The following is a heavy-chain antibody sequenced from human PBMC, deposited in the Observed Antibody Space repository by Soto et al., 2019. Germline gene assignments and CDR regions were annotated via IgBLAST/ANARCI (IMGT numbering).Heavy chain of an antibody. Sequence: GGSLRLSCAASGFTFISYAMSWVRQAPGKGLEWVSGISGSGGSTYYADSVKGRFTISRDNSRDNSKNTLYLQMNSLRAEDTAVYFCAKSPGVAPRPKCFDYWGQGTLVTVSS. CDR1: GFTFISYA. CDR3: AKSPGVAPRPKCFDY. D-gene: IGHD2-21*01. V-gene: IGHV3-23*01. J-gene: IGHJ4*02. CDR2: ISGSGGST.